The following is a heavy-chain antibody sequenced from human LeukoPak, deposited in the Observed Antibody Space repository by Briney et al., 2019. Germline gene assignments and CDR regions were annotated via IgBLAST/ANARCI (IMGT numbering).Heavy chain of an antibody. Sequence: ASVKVSCKASGYTFTSYYMHWVRQAPGQGLEWMGIINPRGGSTSYAQKFQGRVTMTRDTSTSTVYMELSSLRSEDTAVYYCARGAAVSIAARPDIDYWGQGTLVTVSS. J-gene: IGHJ4*02. D-gene: IGHD6-6*01. CDR1: GYTFTSYY. CDR3: ARGAAVSIAARPDIDY. V-gene: IGHV1-46*01. CDR2: INPRGGST.